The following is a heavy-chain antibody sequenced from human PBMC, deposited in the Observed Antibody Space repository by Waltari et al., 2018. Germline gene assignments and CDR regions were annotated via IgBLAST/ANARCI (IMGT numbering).Heavy chain of an antibody. CDR3: ARVWYYYYMDV. CDR2: IYYSGST. CDR1: GGSISSYY. V-gene: IGHV4-59*01. J-gene: IGHJ6*03. Sequence: QVQLQESGPGLVKPSETLSLTCTVSGGSISSYYWSWIRQPPGKGLEWIGYIYYSGSTNYNPSLNSRVTISVDTSKNQFSRKRSSVTAADTAVYYCARVWYYYYMDVWGKGTTVTVSS.